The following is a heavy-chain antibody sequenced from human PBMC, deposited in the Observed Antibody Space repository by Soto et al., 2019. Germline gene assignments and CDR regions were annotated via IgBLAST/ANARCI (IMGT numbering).Heavy chain of an antibody. J-gene: IGHJ6*02. CDR3: ARDLRTLYGMDV. CDR1: GFTVSSNY. Sequence: EVQLVESGGGLIQPGGSLRLSCAASGFTVSSNYMSWVRQATGRGLEWVSVIYSGDTTYYADSVKGRFTISRDHSKNTLYLQMNSLRAEDTAVYYCARDLRTLYGMDVWGQGTTVTVSS. V-gene: IGHV3-53*01. CDR2: IYSGDTT.